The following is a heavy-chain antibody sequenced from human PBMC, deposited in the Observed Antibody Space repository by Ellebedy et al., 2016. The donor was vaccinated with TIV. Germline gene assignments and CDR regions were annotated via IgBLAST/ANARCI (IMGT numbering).Heavy chain of an antibody. D-gene: IGHD3-10*01. V-gene: IGHV1-18*01. CDR3: VHTGDRGI. J-gene: IGHJ3*02. Sequence: AASVKVSCKASGYTFTSYGLSWVRQAPGQGLEWMGWISTYNGDTKYAQKLQGRIAMTADSSTTTAHLDLGSLRSDDTAIYYCVHTGDRGIWGQGTVVTVSS. CDR1: GYTFTSYG. CDR2: ISTYNGDT.